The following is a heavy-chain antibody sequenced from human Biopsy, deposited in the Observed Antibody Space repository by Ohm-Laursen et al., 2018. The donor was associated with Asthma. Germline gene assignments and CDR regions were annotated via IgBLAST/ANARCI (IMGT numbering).Heavy chain of an antibody. CDR1: GYTFSDSW. V-gene: IGHV5-51*01. CDR3: ARQGLFH. J-gene: IGHJ4*02. CDR2: IFAANSET. Sequence: GESLRISCKASGYTFSDSWIGWVRQMPGKGLEWMEIIFAANSETKYSPSFQGQVTISADMSISTAFLQWSSLKASDTAMYYCARQGLFHWGQGTLVTVSS.